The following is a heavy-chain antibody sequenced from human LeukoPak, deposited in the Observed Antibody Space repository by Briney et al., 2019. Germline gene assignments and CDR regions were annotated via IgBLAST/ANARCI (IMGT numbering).Heavy chain of an antibody. CDR3: ASQLITGTTNYYFDY. V-gene: IGHV4-39*01. J-gene: IGHJ4*02. D-gene: IGHD1-7*01. CDR1: GGSISSSSYY. Sequence: PSETLSLTCTVSGGSISSSSYYWGWIRQPPEEALECIESLYYSGSTYYNPSLKSRVTISVDTSKNQFSLKLSSVTAADTAVYYCASQLITGTTNYYFDYWGQGTLVTVSS. CDR2: LYYSGST.